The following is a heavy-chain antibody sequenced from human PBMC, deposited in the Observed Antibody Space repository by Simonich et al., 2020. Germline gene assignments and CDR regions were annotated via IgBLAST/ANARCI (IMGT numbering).Heavy chain of an antibody. CDR2: INTNSGGT. D-gene: IGHD3-3*01. Sequence: QVQLVQSGAEVKKPGASVKVSCKASGYTFTGFYMHWGQQAPGQGLEWMGWINTNSGGTNYAQKVQGRVTMTRDTSISTAYMELSRLRSDDTAVYYCARYYGDLPFDYWGQGTLVTVSS. CDR3: ARYYGDLPFDY. J-gene: IGHJ4*02. CDR1: GYTFTGFY. V-gene: IGHV1-2*02.